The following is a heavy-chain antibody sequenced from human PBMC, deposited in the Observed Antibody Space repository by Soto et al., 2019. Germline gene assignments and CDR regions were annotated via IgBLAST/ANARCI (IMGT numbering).Heavy chain of an antibody. CDR3: ARQYCSGGSCYTLDY. J-gene: IGHJ4*02. D-gene: IGHD2-15*01. CDR2: INPSGGST. CDR1: GYTFTSYY. V-gene: IGHV1-46*01. Sequence: QVQLVQSGAEVKKPGASVKVSCKASGYTFTSYYMHWVRQAPGQGLEWMGIINPSGGSTSYAQMFQGRVTMTRDTSTSTVYMELSSLRSEDTAVYYCARQYCSGGSCYTLDYWGQGTLVTVSS.